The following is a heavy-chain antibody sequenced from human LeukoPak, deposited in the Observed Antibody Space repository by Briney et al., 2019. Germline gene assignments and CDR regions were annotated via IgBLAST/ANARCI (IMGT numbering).Heavy chain of an antibody. D-gene: IGHD5-12*01. CDR3: ARGEGYSGYDPLPFDY. V-gene: IGHV4-30-4*01. CDR2: IYYSGST. CDR1: GGSISSGDYY. Sequence: SEALSLTCTVSGGSISSGDYYWSWIRQPPGKGLEWIGYIYYSGSTYYNPSLKSRVTISADTSKNQFSLKLSSVTAADTAVYYCARGEGYSGYDPLPFDYWGQGTLVTVSS. J-gene: IGHJ4*02.